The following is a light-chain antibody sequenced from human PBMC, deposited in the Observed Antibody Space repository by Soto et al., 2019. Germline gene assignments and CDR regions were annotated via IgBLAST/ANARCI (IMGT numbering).Light chain of an antibody. J-gene: IGKJ1*01. Sequence: EIVGAQARVTLSLPTGDSAALTCRASQSVSNFLAWYQHKPGQAPRLLIYDASIRAAGVPARFSGSGSGTDFSLTISSLEPEDFAIYYCQQRSIWPPWTFGQGTKVDIK. V-gene: IGKV3-11*01. CDR2: DAS. CDR3: QQRSIWPPWT. CDR1: QSVSNF.